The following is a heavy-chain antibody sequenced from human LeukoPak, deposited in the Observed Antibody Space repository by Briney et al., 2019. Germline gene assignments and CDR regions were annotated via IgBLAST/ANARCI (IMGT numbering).Heavy chain of an antibody. CDR2: IYYSGST. V-gene: IGHV4-31*03. Sequence: PSETLSLTCTVSGGSISSGDYSWSWIRLHPGKGLEWIGYIYYSGSTYYNPSLKSRVTISVDTSKNQFSLKLKSVTAADTAVYYCARDGGSSHRWGFYYFDYWGQGTLVTVSS. CDR3: ARDGGSSHRWGFYYFDY. CDR1: GGSISSGDYS. D-gene: IGHD2-15*01. J-gene: IGHJ4*02.